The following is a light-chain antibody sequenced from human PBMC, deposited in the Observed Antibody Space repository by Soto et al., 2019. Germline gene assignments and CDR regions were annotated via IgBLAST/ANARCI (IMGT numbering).Light chain of an antibody. Sequence: QSVLTQPASVSGSPGQSITISCTGTSSDVGGYNYVSWYQQHPGKAPKLMIFEVSNRPSGVSNRFTGSKSGNTASLTISGLLADDEADYYCSSYTSSSTLVVFGEGTKVTAL. V-gene: IGLV2-14*01. CDR1: SSDVGGYNY. CDR2: EVS. CDR3: SSYTSSSTLVV. J-gene: IGLJ2*01.